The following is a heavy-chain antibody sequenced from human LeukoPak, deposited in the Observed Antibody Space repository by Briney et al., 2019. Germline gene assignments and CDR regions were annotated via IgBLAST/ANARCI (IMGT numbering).Heavy chain of an antibody. D-gene: IGHD6-19*01. J-gene: IGHJ4*02. Sequence: GGSLRLSCAASGFTFSNYAMSWVRQAPGKGLEWVSTVSYSGGSTYYADSVKGRFTISRDNSKNTLYLQMNSLRADDTAVYYCAKGRGSSGSYGFDHWGQGTLVTVSS. CDR3: AKGRGSSGSYGFDH. CDR2: VSYSGGST. V-gene: IGHV3-23*01. CDR1: GFTFSNYA.